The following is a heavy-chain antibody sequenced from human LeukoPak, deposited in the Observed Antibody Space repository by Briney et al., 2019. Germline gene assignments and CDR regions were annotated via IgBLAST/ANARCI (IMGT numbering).Heavy chain of an antibody. CDR2: IEQDGSEK. D-gene: IGHD2-2*01. V-gene: IGHV3-7*01. CDR3: ARVRCSSTSCYVLRFDF. J-gene: IGHJ4*02. CDR1: GFTFSDYW. Sequence: QPGGSLRLACVASGFTFSDYWMSWVRQAPGKGLEWVANIEQDGSEKYYVDSVKGRFTISRDNAKNSLYLQMNSLRAEDTAVYYCARVRCSSTSCYVLRFDFWGQGTLVTVSS.